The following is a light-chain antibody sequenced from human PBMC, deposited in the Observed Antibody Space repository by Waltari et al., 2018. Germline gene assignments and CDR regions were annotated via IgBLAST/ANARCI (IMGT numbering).Light chain of an antibody. CDR1: QSVNSIY. CDR3: QQYDTPPIT. CDR2: GVS. Sequence: DSVLTHSPGTLSLSPGESATLSCRASQSVNSIYFSWYQQKPGQTPRPLLYGVSLRAPGTPDRFSGSGSGTDFTLTISSLQPEDFAVYYCQQYDTPPITFGQGTRLEIK. V-gene: IGKV3-20*01. J-gene: IGKJ5*01.